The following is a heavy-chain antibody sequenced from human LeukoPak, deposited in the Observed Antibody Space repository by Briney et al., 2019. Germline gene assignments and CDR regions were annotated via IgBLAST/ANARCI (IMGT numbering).Heavy chain of an antibody. CDR2: MYYSGSP. Sequence: SETLSLTCTVSRGSINSHFWSLIRQPPGKGLEWIGFMYYSGSPTYNSTLQSRAVISVDTSTNQFSLRLTSMTAADTATYYCARTLTPRRAAFDIWGQGTMVVVSS. D-gene: IGHD3-9*01. CDR3: ARTLTPRRAAFDI. V-gene: IGHV4-59*08. CDR1: RGSINSHF. J-gene: IGHJ3*02.